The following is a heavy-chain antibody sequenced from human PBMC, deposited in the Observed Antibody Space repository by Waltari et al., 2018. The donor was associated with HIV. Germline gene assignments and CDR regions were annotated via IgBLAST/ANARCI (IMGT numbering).Heavy chain of an antibody. CDR1: GFTFRSYW. Sequence: EAQLVESGGGLVQPGGSLRLSCAASGFTFRSYWMHWVRKAPGRGLEWVSRINNDGTKTNYADSVKGRFTISRDNAKNTLYLQMNSLRAEDTAVYFCVRDYDSSGYYSANWFDPWGQGTVVTVSS. CDR2: INNDGTKT. J-gene: IGHJ5*02. CDR3: VRDYDSSGYYSANWFDP. D-gene: IGHD3-22*01. V-gene: IGHV3-74*01.